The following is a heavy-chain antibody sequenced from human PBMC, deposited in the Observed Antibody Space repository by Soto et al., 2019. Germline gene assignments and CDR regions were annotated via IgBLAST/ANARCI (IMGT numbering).Heavy chain of an antibody. V-gene: IGHV4-4*07. CDR1: GGSLNAHF. J-gene: IGHJ4*02. Sequence: PSETLSLTCPVSGGSLNAHFWSWIRQSAGKGLEWIGHIYISGTTMYNPSLKSRVTMSVDPPKNQLSLKLTSVTAADTAVYHCARINGGSPDFWGQGTLVTVSS. D-gene: IGHD2-15*01. CDR2: IYISGTT. CDR3: ARINGGSPDF.